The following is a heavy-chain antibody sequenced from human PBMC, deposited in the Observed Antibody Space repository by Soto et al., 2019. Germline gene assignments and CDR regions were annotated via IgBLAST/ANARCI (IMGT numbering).Heavy chain of an antibody. D-gene: IGHD2-2*01. J-gene: IGHJ3*02. V-gene: IGHV3-23*01. CDR1: GFTFSSYA. Sequence: EVQLLESGGGLVQPGGSLRLSCAASGFTFSSYAMSWVRQAPGQWLEWVSAISGSGGSTYYADSVKGRFTISRDNSKNTLYLQMNSLRAEDTAVYYCAKGGWDIVVVPAAHDAFDIWGQGTMVTVSS. CDR2: ISGSGGST. CDR3: AKGGWDIVVVPAAHDAFDI.